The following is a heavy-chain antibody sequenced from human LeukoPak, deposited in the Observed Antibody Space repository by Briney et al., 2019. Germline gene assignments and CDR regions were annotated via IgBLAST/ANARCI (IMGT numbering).Heavy chain of an antibody. D-gene: IGHD4-17*01. CDR2: IDGGGDAT. J-gene: IGHJ4*02. Sequence: GGSLRLSCAASGFTFNNYAMGWVRQPPGKGLEWLSAIDGGGDATKYADSVKGRFTISRDNSKNTLYLQMNSLRAEDTAVYYCATDPYGDYVSSSFDYWGQGTLVTVSS. V-gene: IGHV3-23*01. CDR3: ATDPYGDYVSSSFDY. CDR1: GFTFNNYA.